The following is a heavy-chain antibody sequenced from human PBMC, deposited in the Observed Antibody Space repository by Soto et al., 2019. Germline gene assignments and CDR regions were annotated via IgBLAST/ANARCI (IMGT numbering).Heavy chain of an antibody. CDR2: IYSSGST. Sequence: QVHLQESGPGLVKPSETLSLTCSVSGDSISDSYHWTWIRQPPGKGLEWIGYIYSSGSTDYNPSLKSRVTISVDTSKNQFSLKLNSVTAAVTAVYYCARDADYGSLDYWGQGTLVTVSS. D-gene: IGHD4-17*01. V-gene: IGHV4-59*01. J-gene: IGHJ4*02. CDR3: ARDADYGSLDY. CDR1: GDSISDSYH.